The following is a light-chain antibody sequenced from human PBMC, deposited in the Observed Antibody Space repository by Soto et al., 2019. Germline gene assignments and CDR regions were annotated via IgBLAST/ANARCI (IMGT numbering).Light chain of an antibody. CDR2: EVS. V-gene: IGLV2-14*01. CDR3: SSYTSSSTPYYV. Sequence: QSVLTQPASVSGSPGQSITISCSGTNSDVGSYNYVSWYQQHPGKAPKLMIYEVSNRPSGVSNRFSGSKSGNTASLTISGLQAEDEADYYCSSYTSSSTPYYVFGTGTKLTVL. J-gene: IGLJ1*01. CDR1: NSDVGSYNY.